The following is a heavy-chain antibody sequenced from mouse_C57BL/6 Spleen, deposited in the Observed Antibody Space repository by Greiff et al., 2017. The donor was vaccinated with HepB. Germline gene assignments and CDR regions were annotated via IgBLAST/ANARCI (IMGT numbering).Heavy chain of an antibody. CDR1: GFTFSSYA. CDR2: ISDGGSYT. V-gene: IGHV5-4*01. CDR3: ARDRTGGSVDY. D-gene: IGHD4-1*01. Sequence: EVKVEESGGGLVKPGGSLKLSCAASGFTFSSYAMSWVRQTPEKRLEWVATISDGGSYTYYPDNVKGRFTISRDNAKNNLYLQMSHLKSEDTAMYYCARDRTGGSVDYWGQGTTRTVSS. J-gene: IGHJ2*01.